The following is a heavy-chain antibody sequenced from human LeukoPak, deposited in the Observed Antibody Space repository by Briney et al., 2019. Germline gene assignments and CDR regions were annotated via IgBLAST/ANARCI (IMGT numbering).Heavy chain of an antibody. Sequence: GGSLRLSCAASGFTFSTYGMHWVRQAPGKGLEWVAVIWYDGSNKYYADSVKGRFTITRDNSKNTLYLQMNSLRAEDTAVYYCAKANGGNNARFDYWGQGTLVTVSS. D-gene: IGHD4-23*01. CDR1: GFTFSTYG. V-gene: IGHV3-33*06. J-gene: IGHJ4*02. CDR3: AKANGGNNARFDY. CDR2: IWYDGSNK.